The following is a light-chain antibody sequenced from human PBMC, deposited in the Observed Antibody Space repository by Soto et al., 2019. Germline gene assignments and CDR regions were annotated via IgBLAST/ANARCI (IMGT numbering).Light chain of an antibody. CDR2: GAS. CDR1: QTISRF. V-gene: IGKV1-39*01. CDR3: QQGFSNPWT. J-gene: IGKJ1*01. Sequence: DIHMTQSPASLSASVGDRFTITCLAIQTISRFLNWYQHKPWKAPKLLIYGASSLQSGVPSRFSGSGSGTDCTLNISSLQPEDLATYSCQQGFSNPWTFGQGTKVDIK.